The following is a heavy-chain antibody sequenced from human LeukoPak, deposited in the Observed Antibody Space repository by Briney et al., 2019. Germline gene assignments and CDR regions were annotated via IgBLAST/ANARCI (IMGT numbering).Heavy chain of an antibody. J-gene: IGHJ4*02. D-gene: IGHD4-23*01. CDR3: ARVPYGGNAFDF. V-gene: IGHV1-46*01. Sequence: ASVTVSCKASGYTFTNYYIHWVRQAPGQGLEWMGIINPTTNSAIYAQKFQGRVTMTRDMYTSTVYMELSSLRSEDTAVHYCARVPYGGNAFDFWGQGTLVTVSS. CDR1: GYTFTNYY. CDR2: INPTTNSA.